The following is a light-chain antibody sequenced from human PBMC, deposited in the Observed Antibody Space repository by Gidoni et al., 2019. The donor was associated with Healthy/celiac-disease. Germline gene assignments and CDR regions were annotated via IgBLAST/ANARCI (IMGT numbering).Light chain of an antibody. CDR3: MQALQTPLT. Sequence: DIVMTQFPLSLPVTPVEPASISCRSSQSLLHSNGYNYLDWYLQKPGQSPQLLIYLGSNRASGVPDRFSGSGSGTDFTLKISRVEAEDVGVYYCMQALQTPLTFGGGTKVEIK. CDR2: LGS. V-gene: IGKV2-28*01. CDR1: QSLLHSNGYNY. J-gene: IGKJ4*01.